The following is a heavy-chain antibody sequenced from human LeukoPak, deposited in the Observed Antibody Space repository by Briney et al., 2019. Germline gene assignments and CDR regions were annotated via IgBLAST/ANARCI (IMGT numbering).Heavy chain of an antibody. CDR1: GGSISSYY. V-gene: IGHV4-59*08. D-gene: IGHD2/OR15-2a*01. J-gene: IGHJ4*02. CDR3: AGHPLGNTVDF. Sequence: PSETLSLTCTVSGGSISSYYWSWIRQPPGKGLEWIAYISDIGSINYNPSLKSRVTISLDTSKNQFSLKLSSVTAADTAVYYCAGHPLGNTVDFWGQGTLVTVSS. CDR2: ISDIGSI.